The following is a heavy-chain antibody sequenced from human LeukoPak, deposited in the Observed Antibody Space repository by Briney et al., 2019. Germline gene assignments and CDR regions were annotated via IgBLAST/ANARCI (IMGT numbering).Heavy chain of an antibody. J-gene: IGHJ4*02. Sequence: ASVKVSCKASGYTFTSYHINWVRQATGQGLEWVGWMNPNNSDIGYAHKFQGRVTITRDTSASASYMELSSLSSEDTALYYCATGGSSWYLGYFDYWGQGTLVTVSS. CDR1: GYTFTSYH. CDR2: MNPNNSDI. V-gene: IGHV1-8*01. D-gene: IGHD6-13*01. CDR3: ATGGSSWYLGYFDY.